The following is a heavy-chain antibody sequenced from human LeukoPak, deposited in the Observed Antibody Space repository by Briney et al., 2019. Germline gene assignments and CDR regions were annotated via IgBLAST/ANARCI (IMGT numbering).Heavy chain of an antibody. CDR2: INPRGGST. Sequence: ASVKVSCKASGYTFTSYYMHWVRQAPGQGLEWMGIINPRGGSTSYAQKFQGRVTMTRDTSTSTVYMELSSLRSEDTAVYYCARDLSVSGYGWENAFDIWGQGTMVTVSS. V-gene: IGHV1-46*01. J-gene: IGHJ3*02. D-gene: IGHD5-12*01. CDR1: GYTFTSYY. CDR3: ARDLSVSGYGWENAFDI.